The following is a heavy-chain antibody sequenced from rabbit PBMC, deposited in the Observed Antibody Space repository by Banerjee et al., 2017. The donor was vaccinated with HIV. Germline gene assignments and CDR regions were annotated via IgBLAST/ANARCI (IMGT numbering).Heavy chain of an antibody. Sequence: QEQLVESGGGLVKPGASLTLTYKASGFSFSNKAVMCWVRQAPGKGLEWIACIYAGSGGFTYYASWAKGRFTCSKTSSTTVTLQMTSLTAADTATYFCARDSGSSFSSYGMDLWGPGTLVTVS. CDR1: GFSFSNKAV. V-gene: IGHV1S45*01. D-gene: IGHD8-1*01. CDR3: ARDSGSSFSSYGMDL. CDR2: IYAGSGGFT. J-gene: IGHJ6*01.